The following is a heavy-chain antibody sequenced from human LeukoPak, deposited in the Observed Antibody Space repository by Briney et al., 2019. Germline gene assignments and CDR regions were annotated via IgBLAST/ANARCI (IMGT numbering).Heavy chain of an antibody. Sequence: SETLSLTCTVSGGSISSYYWSWIRQPAGKGLEWIGRIYTSGSTNYNPSLKSRVTMSVDTSKNQFSLKLSSVTAADTAVYYCARVGVSYSSSWYDYWGQGTLVTVSS. CDR1: GGSISSYY. CDR2: IYTSGST. V-gene: IGHV4-4*07. J-gene: IGHJ4*02. D-gene: IGHD6-13*01. CDR3: ARVGVSYSSSWYDY.